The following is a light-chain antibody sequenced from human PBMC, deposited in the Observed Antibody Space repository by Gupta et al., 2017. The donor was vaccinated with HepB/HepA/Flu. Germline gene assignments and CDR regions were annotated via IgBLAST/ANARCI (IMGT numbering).Light chain of an antibody. CDR3: QHDNLRPLT. J-gene: IGKJ4*01. V-gene: IGKV3-15*01. CDR2: GAS. CDR1: QNIYSS. Sequence: TVMTQSPASMSVSPGERATLSCRASQNIYSSLGWYQQKPGQAPRLLIYGASTRATGIPARFSGSGSGTEFTLTISSLQSEDFAVYYCQHDNLRPLTFGGGTKVEIK.